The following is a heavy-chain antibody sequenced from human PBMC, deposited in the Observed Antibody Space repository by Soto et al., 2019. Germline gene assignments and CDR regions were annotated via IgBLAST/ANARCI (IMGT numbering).Heavy chain of an antibody. Sequence: QVQLVQSGTEVKKPGSSVKVSCKASGGTFSTLAVSWVRQAPGQGLEWMGGIIPIFGRPVYAQKFQGRVTITADDSTSIVYMELSSLSSEDTAVYYCARAPYEDYAVPEPNYFDSWGQGTLVTVSS. J-gene: IGHJ4*02. D-gene: IGHD4-17*01. V-gene: IGHV1-69*01. CDR2: IIPIFGRP. CDR3: ARAPYEDYAVPEPNYFDS. CDR1: GGTFSTLA.